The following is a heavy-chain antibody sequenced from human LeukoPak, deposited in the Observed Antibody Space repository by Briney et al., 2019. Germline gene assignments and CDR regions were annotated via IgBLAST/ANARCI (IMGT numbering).Heavy chain of an antibody. CDR2: FDPEDGET. CDR1: GYTLTELS. Sequence: ASVKVSCKVSGYTLTELSMHWVRQAPGKGLEWMGGFDPEDGETIYAQKFQGRVTMTEDTSIDTAYMELSSLRSEDTAVYYCATQYRGYDSSGYYFYFDYWGQGTLVTVSS. CDR3: ATQYRGYDSSGYYFYFDY. V-gene: IGHV1-24*01. D-gene: IGHD3-22*01. J-gene: IGHJ4*02.